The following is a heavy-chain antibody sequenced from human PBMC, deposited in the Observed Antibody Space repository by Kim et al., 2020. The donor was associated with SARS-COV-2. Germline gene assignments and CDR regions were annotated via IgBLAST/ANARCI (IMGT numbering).Heavy chain of an antibody. Sequence: SETLSLTCTVSGDSFSNYYWTWLRQPPGKGLEWIGYIYHSGNADYNPSLESRVTISIDKSKLQFYLKLMSVTAADTAVYYCVRVAGGYTASYYYYYLDV. CDR2: IYHSGNA. D-gene: IGHD2-2*02. CDR1: GDSFSNYY. V-gene: IGHV4-59*12. J-gene: IGHJ6*03. CDR3: VRVAGGYTASYYYYYLDV.